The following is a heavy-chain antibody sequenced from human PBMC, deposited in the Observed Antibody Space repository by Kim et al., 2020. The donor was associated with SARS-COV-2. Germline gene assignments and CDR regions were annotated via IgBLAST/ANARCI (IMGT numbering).Heavy chain of an antibody. CDR1: GFTFSDSP. J-gene: IGHJ3*01. V-gene: IGHV3-73*01. Sequence: GGSLRLSCAASGFTFSDSPIHWVRQASGKGLEWVGRIRSKVYSYATSYAASVNGRFTISRDASESMAYLQMNSLKTEDTAVHYCTRISGTTLALWDAFDV. CDR3: TRISGTTLALWDAFDV. D-gene: IGHD1-1*01. CDR2: IRSKVYSYAT.